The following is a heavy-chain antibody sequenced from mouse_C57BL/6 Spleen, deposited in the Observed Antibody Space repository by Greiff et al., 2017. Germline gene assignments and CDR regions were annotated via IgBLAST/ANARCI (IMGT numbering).Heavy chain of an antibody. Sequence: DVQLQESGPELVKPGASVKMSCKASGYTFTDYNMHWVKQSHGKSLEWIGYINPNNGGTSYNQKFKGKATLTVNKSSSTAYMELRSLTSEDSAVYYCASYDFPFDYWGQGTTLTVSS. CDR3: ASYDFPFDY. V-gene: IGHV1-22*01. CDR2: INPNNGGT. J-gene: IGHJ2*01. D-gene: IGHD2-4*01. CDR1: GYTFTDYN.